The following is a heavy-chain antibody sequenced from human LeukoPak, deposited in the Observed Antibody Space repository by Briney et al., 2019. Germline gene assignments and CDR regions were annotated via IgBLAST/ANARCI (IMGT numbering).Heavy chain of an antibody. CDR3: ARWYSSSGYLDY. CDR2: IYHSGNT. CDR1: GYSISSVYY. Sequence: SETLSLTCAVSGYSISSVYYWGWIRQPPGKGLEWIGSIYHSGNTNYNPSLKSRVTISVDTSKNQFSLKVSSVTAAATAPYYCARWYSSSGYLDYWGQGTLVTVSS. J-gene: IGHJ4*02. V-gene: IGHV4-38-2*01. D-gene: IGHD6-6*01.